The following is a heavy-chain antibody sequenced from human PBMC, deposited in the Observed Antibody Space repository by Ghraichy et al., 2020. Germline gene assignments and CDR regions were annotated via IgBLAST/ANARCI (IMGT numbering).Heavy chain of an antibody. D-gene: IGHD5-18*01. V-gene: IGHV3-21*01. CDR2: ISRRSSPT. Sequence: LRLSCTASGFTFSDYSMIWVRQAPGKGLEWVSSISRRSSPTYYADSVQGRFTISRDNAKNSVYLQMNSLRAEDTALYYCVRQVGDDSSNWFDPWGQGTRVTVSS. CDR1: GFTFSDYS. CDR3: VRQVGDDSSNWFDP. J-gene: IGHJ5*02.